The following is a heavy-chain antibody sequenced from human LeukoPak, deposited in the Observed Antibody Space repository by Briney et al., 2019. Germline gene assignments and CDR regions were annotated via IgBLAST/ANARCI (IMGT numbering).Heavy chain of an antibody. CDR1: GYTFTTYD. Sequence: ASVKVSCKASGYTFTTYDINWVRQATGQGLEWMGWMNPNSGNAGYAQKFQGRVTMTRNTSISTAYMELSSLRSEDTAVYYCARGRGSGHKENWFDPWGQGTLVTVSS. D-gene: IGHD6-19*01. J-gene: IGHJ5*02. V-gene: IGHV1-8*01. CDR3: ARGRGSGHKENWFDP. CDR2: MNPNSGNA.